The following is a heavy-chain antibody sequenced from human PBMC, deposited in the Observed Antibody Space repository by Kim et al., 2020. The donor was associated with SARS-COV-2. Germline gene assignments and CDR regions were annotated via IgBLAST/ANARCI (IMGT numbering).Heavy chain of an antibody. Sequence: SETLSLTCTVSGDSISGYTYYWNWIRQPAGKGLEWIGRISATGSTNYNPSLKSRVTISVDTSKNQFSLKLTSVTAADTAVYCCAREGRWSTSLDYWGQGTLVTVSS. J-gene: IGHJ4*02. V-gene: IGHV4-61*02. CDR2: ISATGST. D-gene: IGHD1-1*01. CDR3: AREGRWSTSLDY. CDR1: GDSISGYTYY.